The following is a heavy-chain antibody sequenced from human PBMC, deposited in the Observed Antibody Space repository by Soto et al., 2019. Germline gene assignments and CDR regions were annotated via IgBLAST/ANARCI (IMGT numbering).Heavy chain of an antibody. D-gene: IGHD3-3*01. CDR3: TGVAALIHY. V-gene: IGHV1-3*05. CDR1: GYPFTSYG. CDR2: INACNGKT. Sequence: QVQLVQSGAEEKKPGASVKVSCKASGYPFTSYGMHWVRQAPGQRLEWMGWINACNGKTNYSQKFQGRVTITRDTYASTTYMDLSNLASEDTAVDRCTGVAALIHYWGQGTLVTVSS. J-gene: IGHJ4*02.